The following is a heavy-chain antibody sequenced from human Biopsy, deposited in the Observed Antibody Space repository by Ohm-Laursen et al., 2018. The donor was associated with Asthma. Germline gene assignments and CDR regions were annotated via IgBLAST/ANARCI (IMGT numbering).Heavy chain of an antibody. Sequence: PPGPLSLTCTVSGGSISNSNYYWGWIRQSPGKGLEWIGILHYSGSPYYTFYNPSLESRVTISLDASKNEFALRLTYVTAADTAQYYYVRQSGYRSGWPKLLFVYYGMDVWGPGTTVTVSS. J-gene: IGHJ6*02. CDR3: VRQSGYRSGWPKLLFVYYGMDV. CDR1: GGSISNSNYY. CDR2: LHYSGSPYYT. D-gene: IGHD6-19*01. V-gene: IGHV4-39*01.